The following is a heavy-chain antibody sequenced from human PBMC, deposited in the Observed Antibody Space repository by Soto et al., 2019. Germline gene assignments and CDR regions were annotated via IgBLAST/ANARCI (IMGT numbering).Heavy chain of an antibody. CDR3: TRSYGYTFGGSLDN. J-gene: IGHJ4*02. CDR2: IITAFGTT. V-gene: IGHV1-69*01. CDR1: GDTFNRYV. D-gene: IGHD5-18*01. Sequence: QVQLVQSGPEVKKPGSSVKVPCKASGDTFNRYVITWVRQAPGQGLEWLGGIITAFGTTSYAQNFQDRLTITADEAATTDHMELSSLTSDDTAMYYCTRSYGYTFGGSLDNWGQGTLVTVSS.